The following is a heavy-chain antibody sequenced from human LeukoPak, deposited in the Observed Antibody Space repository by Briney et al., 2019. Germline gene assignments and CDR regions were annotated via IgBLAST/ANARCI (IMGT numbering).Heavy chain of an antibody. D-gene: IGHD3-10*01. Sequence: ASVKVSCKASGYTFTGYYMHWVRQAPGQGLEWMGWINPNSGGTYYAQKFQGRVTMTRDTSISTAYMELSRLRSDDTAGYYCARALSLWQIDYGGQGTLVTVSS. J-gene: IGHJ4*02. V-gene: IGHV1-2*02. CDR2: INPNSGGT. CDR1: GYTFTGYY. CDR3: ARALSLWQIDY.